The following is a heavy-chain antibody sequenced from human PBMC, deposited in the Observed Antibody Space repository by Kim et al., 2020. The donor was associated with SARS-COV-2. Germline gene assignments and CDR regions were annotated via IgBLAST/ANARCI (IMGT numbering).Heavy chain of an antibody. CDR3: ARQTHYPGDY. V-gene: IGHV5-10-1*01. Sequence: STNYSPSFQGHVNISADKAISTAYLQWSSLKASDTAMYYCARQTHYPGDYWGQGTLVTVSS. D-gene: IGHD3-10*01. J-gene: IGHJ4*02. CDR2: ST.